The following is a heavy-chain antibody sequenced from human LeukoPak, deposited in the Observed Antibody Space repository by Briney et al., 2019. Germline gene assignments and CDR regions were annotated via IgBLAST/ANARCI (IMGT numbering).Heavy chain of an antibody. CDR3: ARLDCVLEGCYKH. D-gene: IGHD2-15*01. J-gene: IGHJ1*01. Sequence: SETLSPTCSVSGDSVTSSYWNWIRQPPGKGLEWIGYVSADGTTNYSPSLRSRLIMSVDTAKNDISLILMSVTAADTAIYYCARLDCVLEGCYKHWGPGKLVTVAS. V-gene: IGHV4-59*08. CDR1: GDSVTSSY. CDR2: VSADGTT.